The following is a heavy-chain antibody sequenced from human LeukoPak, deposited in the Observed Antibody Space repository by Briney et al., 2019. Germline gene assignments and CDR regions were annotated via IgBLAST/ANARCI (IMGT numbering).Heavy chain of an antibody. V-gene: IGHV4-59*01. J-gene: IGHJ6*02. Sequence: SETLSLTCTVSGGSISSYYWSWIRQPPGKGLEWIGYIYYSGSTNYNPSLKSRVTISVDPSKNQFSLKLSSVTAADTAVYYCARARGAVAGLYYYYGMDVWGQGTTVTVSS. D-gene: IGHD6-19*01. CDR1: GGSISSYY. CDR3: ARARGAVAGLYYYYGMDV. CDR2: IYYSGST.